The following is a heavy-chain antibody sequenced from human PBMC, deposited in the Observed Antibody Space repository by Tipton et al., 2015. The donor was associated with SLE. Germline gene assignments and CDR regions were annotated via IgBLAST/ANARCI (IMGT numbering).Heavy chain of an antibody. D-gene: IGHD1-26*01. V-gene: IGHV3-33*03. CDR3: VKVLWAGGSYGGDVFGL. CDR1: GFTFSNYA. J-gene: IGHJ3*01. Sequence: SLRLSCAASGFTFSNYAMTWVRQAPGKGLEWVSVIWYDESQKYYADSVKGRFTISRDNSKNTLFLQMNSVRLEDMGVYYCVKVLWAGGSYGGDVFGLWGQGTTVSVAP. CDR2: IWYDESQK.